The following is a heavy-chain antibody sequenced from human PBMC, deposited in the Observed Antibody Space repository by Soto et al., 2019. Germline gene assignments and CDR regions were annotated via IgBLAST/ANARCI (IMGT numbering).Heavy chain of an antibody. Sequence: GGSLRLSCVASGFTFSRYNMHWVRQAPGKGLEWVACVTTSGDTMFYADSVEGRFAISRDVAKNSVHLQMNSLGDEDTAVYYCVREEASGSSGLTYHYYYNGMDVWGQGTTVTVSS. J-gene: IGHJ6*02. D-gene: IGHD3-10*01. CDR3: VREEASGSSGLTYHYYYNGMDV. CDR2: VTTSGDTM. CDR1: GFTFSRYN. V-gene: IGHV3-48*02.